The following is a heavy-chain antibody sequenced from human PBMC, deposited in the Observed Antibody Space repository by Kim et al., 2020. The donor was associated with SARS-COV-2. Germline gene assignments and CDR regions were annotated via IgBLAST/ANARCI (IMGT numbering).Heavy chain of an antibody. J-gene: IGHJ6*02. D-gene: IGHD3-3*01. Sequence: SRVTISVDTSKNQFSLKLSSVTAADTAVYYCARALIGDDFWSGYYYGMDVWGQGTTVTVSS. CDR3: ARALIGDDFWSGYYYGMDV. V-gene: IGHV4-59*01.